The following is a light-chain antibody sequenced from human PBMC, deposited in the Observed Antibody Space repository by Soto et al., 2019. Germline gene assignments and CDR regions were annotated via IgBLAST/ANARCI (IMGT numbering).Light chain of an antibody. CDR1: SSNIGAGYA. CDR2: SNN. CDR3: QSYDSSLSGWV. Sequence: QSVLTQPPSASGTPGQRVTISCTGSSSNIGAGYAVHWYQQLPGTAPKLLNYSNNNRPSGVPDRFSGSKSGTSASLAITGLQAEDEADYYCQSYDSSLSGWVFGGGTKVTVL. V-gene: IGLV1-40*01. J-gene: IGLJ3*02.